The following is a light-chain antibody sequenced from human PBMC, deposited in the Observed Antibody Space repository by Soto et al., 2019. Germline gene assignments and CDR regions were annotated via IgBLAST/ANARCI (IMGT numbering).Light chain of an antibody. CDR1: QSISDY. Sequence: DIKMTQSPSSLSASVGDRVAITCRATQSISDYLNWYQQKPGRALKLLIYGASNLQSGVPSRFSGSGSGTDFTLTFSGVQPEDFGIYDCQQSYSSPGTFGLGTKVDVK. V-gene: IGKV1-39*01. CDR2: GAS. CDR3: QQSYSSPGT. J-gene: IGKJ3*01.